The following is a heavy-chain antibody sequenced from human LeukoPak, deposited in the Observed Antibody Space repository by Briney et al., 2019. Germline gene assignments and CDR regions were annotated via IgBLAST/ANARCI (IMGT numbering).Heavy chain of an antibody. CDR3: ARHLDYYGSGSYEY. Sequence: PSGTLSLTCAVSGGSISTYHWSWIRQPPGKGLEWIGYISYSGSTNYNPSLKSRVTISVDTSKSQFSLKLSSVTAADTAVYYCARHLDYYGSGSYEYWGQGTLVTVSS. D-gene: IGHD3-10*01. V-gene: IGHV4-59*08. J-gene: IGHJ4*02. CDR2: ISYSGST. CDR1: GGSISTYH.